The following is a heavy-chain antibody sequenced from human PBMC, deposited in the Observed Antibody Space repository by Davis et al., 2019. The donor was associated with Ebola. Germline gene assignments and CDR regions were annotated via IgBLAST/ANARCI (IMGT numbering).Heavy chain of an antibody. J-gene: IGHJ6*02. CDR2: INHSGST. V-gene: IGHV4-34*01. D-gene: IGHD3-10*01. CDR3: ARRDYYGSGSYYKGGMDV. CDR1: GGSFSGYY. Sequence: SETLSLTCAVYGGSFSGYYWSWIRQPPGKGLEWIGEINHSGSTNYNPSLKSRVTISVDTSKNQFSLKLSSVTAADTAVYYCARRDYYGSGSYYKGGMDVWGQGTTVTVSS.